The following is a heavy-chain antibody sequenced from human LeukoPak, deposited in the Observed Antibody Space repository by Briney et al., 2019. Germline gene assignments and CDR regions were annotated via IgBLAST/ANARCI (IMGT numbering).Heavy chain of an antibody. D-gene: IGHD5-24*01. V-gene: IGHV3-7*05. CDR1: GFSFGSYW. Sequence: GGSLRLSCVPSGFSFGSYWMAWVRQAPGKGLEWVANMKHDGIEKYHVDSVKGRFTISRDNTKNSLYLHMSSLRVEDTAVYYCAREGREGYNYPALDFWGQGILVTVSS. CDR2: MKHDGIEK. J-gene: IGHJ4*02. CDR3: AREGREGYNYPALDF.